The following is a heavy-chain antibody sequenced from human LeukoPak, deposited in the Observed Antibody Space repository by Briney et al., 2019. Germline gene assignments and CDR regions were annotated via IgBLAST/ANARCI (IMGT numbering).Heavy chain of an antibody. Sequence: PSETLSLTCTVSGGSISDYYWSWIRQPPGKGLEWIGYIYYSGSTNCNPSLKSRVTISVDTSKNQFSLKLSSVTAADTAVYYCARESTPPVVLADAFDIWGQGTMVTVSS. CDR3: ARESTPPVVLADAFDI. CDR1: GGSISDYY. J-gene: IGHJ3*02. D-gene: IGHD3-22*01. CDR2: IYYSGST. V-gene: IGHV4-59*12.